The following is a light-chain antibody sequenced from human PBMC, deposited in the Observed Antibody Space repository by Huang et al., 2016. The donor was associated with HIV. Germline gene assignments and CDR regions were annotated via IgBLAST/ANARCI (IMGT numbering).Light chain of an antibody. V-gene: IGKV6-21*02. J-gene: IGKJ4*01. CDR3: HQSSTLHT. Sequence: EIVLTQSPDFQSVTPKEKVTITCRASQDIGGALHWYQQKPDQSPKLLIKSASQSISWVPTRFSGSGSGTDFTLTSNSLEAEDAATYYCHQSSTLHTFGGGTKVEIK. CDR2: SAS. CDR1: QDIGGA.